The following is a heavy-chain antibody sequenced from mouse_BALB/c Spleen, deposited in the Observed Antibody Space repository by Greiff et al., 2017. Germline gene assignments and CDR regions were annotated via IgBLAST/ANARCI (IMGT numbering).Heavy chain of an antibody. D-gene: IGHD1-1*01. Sequence: VKLMASGPGLVAPSQRLSITFPVSGFSLPSHGVHWVRQPPGKGLEWGGVIWAGGSTNYNSALMSRLSISKDNSNSQVFVTMNSLQTDDTDMYDCARDYYGRGDWGQGTLVTVSA. J-gene: IGHJ3*01. V-gene: IGHV2-9*02. CDR2: IWAGGST. CDR1: GFSLPSHG. CDR3: ARDYYGRGD.